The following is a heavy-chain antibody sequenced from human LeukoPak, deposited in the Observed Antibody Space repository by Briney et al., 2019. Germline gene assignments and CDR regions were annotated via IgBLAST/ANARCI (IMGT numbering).Heavy chain of an antibody. CDR1: GGSISSSSYY. CDR2: IYYSGST. D-gene: IGHD6-13*01. CDR3: ARDRSSRLWFDP. Sequence: SETLSLTCTVSGGSISSSSYYWGWIRQPPGKGLEWIGSIYYSGSTYYNPSLKSRVTISVDTSKNQFSLKLSSVTAADTAVYYCARDRSSRLWFDPWGQGTLVTVSS. J-gene: IGHJ5*02. V-gene: IGHV4-39*07.